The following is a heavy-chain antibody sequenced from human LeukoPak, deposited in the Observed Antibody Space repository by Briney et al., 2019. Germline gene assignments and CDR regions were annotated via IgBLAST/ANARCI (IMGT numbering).Heavy chain of an antibody. CDR2: IYHSGST. Sequence: SETLSLTCTVSGYSISSGYYWGWIRQPPGKGLEWIGGIYHSGSTYYNPSLKSRVTISVDTSKNQFSLKLSSVTAADTAVYYCATYSSLNRREFQFWGQGTLLTVSS. J-gene: IGHJ1*01. CDR3: ATYSSLNRREFQF. V-gene: IGHV4-38-2*02. CDR1: GYSISSGYY. D-gene: IGHD3-22*01.